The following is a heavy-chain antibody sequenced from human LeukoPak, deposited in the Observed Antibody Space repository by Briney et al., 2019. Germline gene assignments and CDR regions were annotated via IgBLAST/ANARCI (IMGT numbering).Heavy chain of an antibody. CDR3: ARLPAARLISGAFDI. J-gene: IGHJ3*02. CDR2: IYSSGST. V-gene: IGHV4-59*01. CDR1: GASMTTSY. D-gene: IGHD1-20*01. Sequence: SETLSLTCTVSGASMTTSYWSWIRQPPGKGLEWVAYIYSSGSTNYNPSLKSRLTISIDTSKKQFSLKMSSVTAADTALYYCARLPAARLISGAFDIWGQGTMVTASS.